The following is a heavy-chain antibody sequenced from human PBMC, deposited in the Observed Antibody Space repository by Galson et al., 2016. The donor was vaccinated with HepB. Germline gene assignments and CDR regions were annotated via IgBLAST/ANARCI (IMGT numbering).Heavy chain of an antibody. V-gene: IGHV3-15*01. Sequence: SLRLSCAASGFTIPFSNVWMTWVRQAPGKGLEWVGRIKGKPDGGTTDYAAPVNGRFLISRHDSKNTLYLQMSSLKTEDTAMYYCTTLRPDYYESSGYLSNWGQGTLVTVSS. CDR2: IKGKPDGGTT. CDR3: TTLRPDYYESSGYLSN. D-gene: IGHD3-22*01. CDR1: GFTIPFSNVW. J-gene: IGHJ1*01.